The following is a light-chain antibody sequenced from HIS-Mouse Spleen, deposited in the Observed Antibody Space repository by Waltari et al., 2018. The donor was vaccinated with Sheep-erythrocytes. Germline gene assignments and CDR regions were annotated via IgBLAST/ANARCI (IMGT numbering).Light chain of an antibody. J-gene: IGLJ3*02. CDR3: CSYAGSSTPWV. V-gene: IGLV2-23*01. Sequence: QSALTQPASVSGSPGQSITISCTGTSSDVGSYNLVSWYQQHPGKAPKLRIYEGSKRPSGVPNRFSGSKSGNTAYLTISGLQAEDEADYYCCSYAGSSTPWVFGGGTKLTVL. CDR2: EGS. CDR1: SSDVGSYNL.